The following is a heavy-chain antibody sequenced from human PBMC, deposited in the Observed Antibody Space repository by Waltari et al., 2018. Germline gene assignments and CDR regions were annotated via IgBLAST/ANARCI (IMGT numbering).Heavy chain of an antibody. V-gene: IGHV3-48*03. CDR3: AGSGSNRDY. J-gene: IGHJ4*02. Sequence: EVQLLESGGGLLQPGGSLRLSFVASGFPFNGYAMNWVRQAPGKGLELVSYISSSGTTMSYAESVKGRFTISRDNAKNSLWLQMNSLRVEDTAVYYCAGSGSNRDYWGRGTLITVSS. CDR1: GFPFNGYA. D-gene: IGHD1-26*01. CDR2: ISSSGTTM.